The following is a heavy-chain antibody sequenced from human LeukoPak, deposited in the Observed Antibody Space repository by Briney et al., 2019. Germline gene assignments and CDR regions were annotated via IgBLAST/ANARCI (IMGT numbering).Heavy chain of an antibody. CDR2: ISYDGSNK. Sequence: PGGSLRLSCAASGFTFSSYGMHWVRQAPGKGLEWVAVISYDGSNKYYADSVKGRFTISRDNSKNTLYLQMNSLRAEDTAVYYCAKDFGRTSYSSSLDYWGQGTLVTVSS. CDR1: GFTFSSYG. CDR3: AKDFGRTSYSSSLDY. V-gene: IGHV3-30*18. J-gene: IGHJ4*02. D-gene: IGHD6-13*01.